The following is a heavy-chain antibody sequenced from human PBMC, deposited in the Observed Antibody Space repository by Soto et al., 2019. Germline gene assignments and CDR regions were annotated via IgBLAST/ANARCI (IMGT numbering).Heavy chain of an antibody. Sequence: AAVNVSCKASGYTFTSYGISWVRQAPGQGLEWMGWISAYNGNTNYAQKLQGRVTMTTDTSTSTAYMELKSLRSDDTAVYYCARDLAVGNYYYYGMDVWGQGTTVTVSS. CDR1: GYTFTSYG. V-gene: IGHV1-18*01. D-gene: IGHD1-26*01. CDR3: ARDLAVGNYYYYGMDV. CDR2: ISAYNGNT. J-gene: IGHJ6*02.